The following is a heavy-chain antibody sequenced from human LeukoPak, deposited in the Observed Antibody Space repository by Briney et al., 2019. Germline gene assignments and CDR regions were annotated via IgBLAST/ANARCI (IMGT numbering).Heavy chain of an antibody. V-gene: IGHV4-38-2*02. CDR2: IYHSGST. CDR1: GYSISSGYY. Sequence: SETLSLTCTVSGYSISSGYYWGWIRQPPGKGLAWIGSIYHSGSTYYNPSLKSRVTISVDTSKNQFSLKLSSVTAADTAVYYCARDLRKMATIGGYWGQGTLVTVSS. D-gene: IGHD5-24*01. J-gene: IGHJ4*02. CDR3: ARDLRKMATIGGY.